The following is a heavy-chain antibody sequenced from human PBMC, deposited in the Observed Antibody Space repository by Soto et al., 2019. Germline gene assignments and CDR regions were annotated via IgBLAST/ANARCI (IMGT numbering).Heavy chain of an antibody. CDR1: GGSLSSGSYY. V-gene: IGHV4-61*01. D-gene: IGHD3-10*01. J-gene: IGHJ6*02. CDR2: IYYSGST. CDR3: ERDLVLSGSYHDNDYYGMDV. Sequence: SETLSLTCTVSGGSLSSGSYYWSWIRQPPGKGLEWIGYIYYSGSTNYNPSLKSRVTISVDTSKNQFSLKLSSVTAADTAVYYCERDLVLSGSYHDNDYYGMDVWGQGTTVTVSS.